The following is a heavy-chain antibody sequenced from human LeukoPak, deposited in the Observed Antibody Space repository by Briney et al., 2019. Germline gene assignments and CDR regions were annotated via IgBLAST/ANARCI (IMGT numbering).Heavy chain of an antibody. D-gene: IGHD5-18*01. V-gene: IGHV4-34*01. CDR1: GGSFSGYY. CDR3: ARVGGENSGYRYYFDF. J-gene: IGHJ4*02. CDR2: INHSGST. Sequence: SSETLSLTCAVYGGSFSGYYWSWIRQPPGKGLEWIGDINHSGSTNYNPSLKSRVTISVDTSKNQFSLKLNSVTAADTAVYYCARVGGENSGYRYYFDFWGQGTLVTVSS.